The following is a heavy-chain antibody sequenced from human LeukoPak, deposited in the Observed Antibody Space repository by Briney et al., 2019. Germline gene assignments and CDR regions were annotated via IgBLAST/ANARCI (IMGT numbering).Heavy chain of an antibody. Sequence: GGSLRLSCAASGFTLSSYWMSWVRQAPGKGLEWVANIKQDGSEKYYVDSVKGRFTISRDNAKNTVYLQMNSLRAEDTAVYYCARGGSYSNDAFDIWGQGTMVTVSS. CDR3: ARGGSYSNDAFDI. D-gene: IGHD1-26*01. J-gene: IGHJ3*02. CDR2: IKQDGSEK. CDR1: GFTLSSYW. V-gene: IGHV3-7*01.